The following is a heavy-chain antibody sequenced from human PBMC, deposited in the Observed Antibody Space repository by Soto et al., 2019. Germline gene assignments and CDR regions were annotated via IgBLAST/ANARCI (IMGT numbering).Heavy chain of an antibody. CDR1: GYTFTRYG. V-gene: IGHV1-18*01. CDR2: ISAYNGNT. D-gene: IGHD6-13*01. Sequence: ASVKVSCKASGYTFTRYGISWVRQAPGQGLEWMGWISAYNGNTNYAQKLQGRVTMTTDTSTSTAYMELRSLRSDDTAVYYCARDRRDNSWTKNWFDPWGQGSLITVSS. CDR3: ARDRRDNSWTKNWFDP. J-gene: IGHJ5*02.